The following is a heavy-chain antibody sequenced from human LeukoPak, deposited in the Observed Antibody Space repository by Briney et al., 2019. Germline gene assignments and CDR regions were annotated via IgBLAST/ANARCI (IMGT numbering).Heavy chain of an antibody. CDR2: INSDGSST. V-gene: IGHV3-74*01. Sequence: GESLRLSCAASGFTFSSYWMHWVRQAPGKGVGGVSRINSDGSSTSYADSVKGGFTISRDNAKNTLYLQMNSLRAEDTAVYYCARDLGSASYYYDSSGYPPGYWGQGTLVTVSS. CDR1: GFTFSSYW. J-gene: IGHJ4*02. D-gene: IGHD3-22*01. CDR3: ARDLGSASYYYDSSGYPPGY.